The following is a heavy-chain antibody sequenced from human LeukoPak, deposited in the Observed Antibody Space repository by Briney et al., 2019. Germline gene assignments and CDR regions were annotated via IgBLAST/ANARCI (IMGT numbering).Heavy chain of an antibody. CDR1: GFTVSTNF. Sequence: GRSLRLSCAASGFTVSTNFMSWVRLAPGKGLEWVSILYSGGTTYYADSVKGRFTISRDNSKNMVYLQLNSLRVEDTAVYYCARGWLGGDWGQGTLVTVSS. CDR3: ARGWLGGD. CDR2: LYSGGTT. V-gene: IGHV3-66*01. D-gene: IGHD3-10*01. J-gene: IGHJ4*02.